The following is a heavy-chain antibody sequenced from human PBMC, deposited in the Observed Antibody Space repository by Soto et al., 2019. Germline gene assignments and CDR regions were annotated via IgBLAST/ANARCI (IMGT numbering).Heavy chain of an antibody. V-gene: IGHV3-21*01. CDR1: GFTFSALT. CDR3: ARDLGVALATLTLDS. J-gene: IGHJ4*02. D-gene: IGHD2-15*01. Sequence: GSLRLSCAASGFTFSALTMNSVRQAPGKGLEWVADITTSSSFRFYADSLKGRFTISRDDAKNSLYLQMNSLRVEETGVYYCARDLGVALATLTLDSWGQGTLVTVSS. CDR2: ITTSSSFR.